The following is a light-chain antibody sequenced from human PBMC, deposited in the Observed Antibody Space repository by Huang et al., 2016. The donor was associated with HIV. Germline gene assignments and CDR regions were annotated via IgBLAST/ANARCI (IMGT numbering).Light chain of an antibody. CDR3: QQYNDSWT. V-gene: IGKV3-15*01. CDR2: GAS. CDR1: QGVSSS. Sequence: EIVMTQSPATLSVSPGERATLSCRASQGVSSSLAWYQQKPGQAPRPLIYGASTRATGIPARFSGSGSVTDFTLTISSLQSEDFAVYYCQQYNDSWTFGQGTKVEIK. J-gene: IGKJ1*01.